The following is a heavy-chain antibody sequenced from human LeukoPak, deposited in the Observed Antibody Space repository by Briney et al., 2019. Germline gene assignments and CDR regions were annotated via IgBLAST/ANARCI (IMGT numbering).Heavy chain of an antibody. D-gene: IGHD6-19*01. CDR1: GGTFNSDG. V-gene: IGHV1-69*10. J-gene: IGHJ6*02. CDR3: ARVRYSSSDLPYYYGMDV. Sequence: PVKVSCKASGGTFNSDGISWVRQAPGQGLEWMGGIIPILDRANYAQQFQGRVTITADKSTGAAYMQLSSLRSEDTALYYCARVRYSSSDLPYYYGMDVWGQGTTVTVSS. CDR2: IIPILDRA.